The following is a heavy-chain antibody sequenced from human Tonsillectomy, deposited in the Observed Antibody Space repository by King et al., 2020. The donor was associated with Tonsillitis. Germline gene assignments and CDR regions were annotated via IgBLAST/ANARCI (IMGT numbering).Heavy chain of an antibody. Sequence: VLLVESGGGVVQPGRSLRLSCAASGFTFDNYALHWVRQAPGKGLEWVAGISYDGRNEYYVESVKGRFTISRDDAMTTLYLQMNSLRAEDTAMYYCAKDGNYYGDYVLAGYYFDYCGQGTLVTVSS. V-gene: IGHV3-30*04. CDR3: AKDGNYYGDYVLAGYYFDY. CDR1: GFTFDNYA. J-gene: IGHJ4*02. CDR2: ISYDGRNE. D-gene: IGHD4-17*01.